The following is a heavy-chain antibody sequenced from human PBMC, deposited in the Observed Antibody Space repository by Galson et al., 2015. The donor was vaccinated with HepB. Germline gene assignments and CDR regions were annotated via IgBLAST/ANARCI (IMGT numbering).Heavy chain of an antibody. Sequence: SLRLSCAASGFTFSSYALSWVRQAPGKGLEWVSSISWSGGGTYYAGSVKGRFTISRENAKNSLYLQMNSLRAGDTAVYYCARGGRGYSYGYVPLDYWGQGTLVTVSS. V-gene: IGHV3-23*01. CDR2: ISWSGGGT. CDR3: ARGGRGYSYGYVPLDY. CDR1: GFTFSSYA. J-gene: IGHJ4*02. D-gene: IGHD5-18*01.